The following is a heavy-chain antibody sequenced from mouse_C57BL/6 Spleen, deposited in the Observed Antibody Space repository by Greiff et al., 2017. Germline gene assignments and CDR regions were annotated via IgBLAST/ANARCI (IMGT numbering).Heavy chain of an antibody. CDR3: AKKGDGGGYYFDY. V-gene: IGHV2-5*01. CDR1: GLSLTSYG. D-gene: IGHD3-3*01. Sequence: VQLQQSGPGLVQPSQSLSITCTVSGLSLTSYGVHWVRQSPGKGLEWLGVIWRGGSTDYNAAFMSRLSITKDNSKSQVFFKMNSLQADDTAIYYCAKKGDGGGYYFDYWGQGTTLTVSS. J-gene: IGHJ2*01. CDR2: IWRGGST.